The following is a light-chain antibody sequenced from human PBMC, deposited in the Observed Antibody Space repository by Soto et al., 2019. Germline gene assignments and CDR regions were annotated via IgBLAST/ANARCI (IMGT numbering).Light chain of an antibody. J-gene: IGLJ2*01. CDR1: SSDVGGYNY. V-gene: IGLV2-11*01. Sequence: QSALTQPRSVSGSPGQSVTISCTGTSSDVGGYNYVSWYQQHPGKAPKLMIYDVSKRPSGVPDRFSGSKSGNTASLTISGLQAEDEADYYCCSYAGSYNVVFGGGTKLPVL. CDR3: CSYAGSYNVV. CDR2: DVS.